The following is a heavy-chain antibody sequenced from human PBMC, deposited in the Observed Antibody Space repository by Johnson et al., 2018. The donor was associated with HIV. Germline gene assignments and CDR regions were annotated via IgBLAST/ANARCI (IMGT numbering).Heavy chain of an antibody. Sequence: QVQLVESGGGLVKPGGSLRLSCAASGFTFSDYYMSWIRQAPGKGLEWVSYISSSGNTIFYADSVKGRFTISRDNSKNTLYLQMNSLRAEDTAVYYCAKDLFTEREDDAFDIWGQGTMVTVSS. V-gene: IGHV3-11*04. CDR3: AKDLFTEREDDAFDI. D-gene: IGHD1-26*01. CDR1: GFTFSDYY. J-gene: IGHJ3*02. CDR2: ISSSGNTI.